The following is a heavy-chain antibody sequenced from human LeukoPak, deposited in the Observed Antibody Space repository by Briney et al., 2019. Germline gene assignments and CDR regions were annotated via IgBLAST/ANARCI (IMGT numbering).Heavy chain of an antibody. CDR3: AAQEGRWPGYFDY. CDR1: GSTFSSYS. CDR2: ISSDSNYI. V-gene: IGHV3-21*01. Sequence: PGGSLRLSCAASGSTFSSYSINWVRQAPGKGLEWVSSISSDSNYIYYADSVKGRFTISRDNAKNSLFLQMNSLRAEDTAVYYCAAQEGRWPGYFDYWGQGTLVTVSS. D-gene: IGHD6-13*01. J-gene: IGHJ4*02.